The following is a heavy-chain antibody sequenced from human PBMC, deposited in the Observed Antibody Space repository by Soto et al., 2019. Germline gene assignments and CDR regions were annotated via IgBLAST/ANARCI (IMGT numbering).Heavy chain of an antibody. D-gene: IGHD3-22*01. V-gene: IGHV4-31*03. Sequence: SETLSLTCTVSGGSISSGGYYWSWIRQHPGKGLEWIGYIYYSGSTYYNPSLKSRVTISVDTSKNQFSLKLSSVTAADTAVYYCARVGSSGYYLRVYCDYWGQGTLVTV. CDR2: IYYSGST. CDR3: ARVGSSGYYLRVYCDY. CDR1: GGSISSGGYY. J-gene: IGHJ4*02.